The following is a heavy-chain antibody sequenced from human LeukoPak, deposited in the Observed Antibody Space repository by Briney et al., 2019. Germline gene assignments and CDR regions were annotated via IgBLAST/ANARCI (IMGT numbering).Heavy chain of an antibody. Sequence: NPSETLSLTCTVSGGSISSYYWSWIRQPPGKGLEWIGYIYYSGSTNYNPSLKSRVTISVDTSKNQFSLKLSSVTAADTAVYYCARDKGWGSYWYFDLWGRGTLVTVSS. CDR1: GGSISSYY. D-gene: IGHD2-15*01. V-gene: IGHV4-59*01. CDR3: ARDKGWGSYWYFDL. J-gene: IGHJ2*01. CDR2: IYYSGST.